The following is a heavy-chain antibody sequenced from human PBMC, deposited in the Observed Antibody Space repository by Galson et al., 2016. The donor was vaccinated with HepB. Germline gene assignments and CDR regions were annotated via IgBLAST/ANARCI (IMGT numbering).Heavy chain of an antibody. CDR2: IVVGSGKT. CDR3: AASPNSHYSHMEV. D-gene: IGHD2-21*01. CDR1: GFIFTSSA. V-gene: IGHV1-58*02. J-gene: IGHJ6*02. Sequence: SVKVSCKASGFIFTSSAMQWVRQARGQRLEWIGRIVVGSGKTNYARKFQERVTITRDMSTITASLELTSLRSEDTAVYYCAASPNSHYSHMEVWGQGTTVTVSS.